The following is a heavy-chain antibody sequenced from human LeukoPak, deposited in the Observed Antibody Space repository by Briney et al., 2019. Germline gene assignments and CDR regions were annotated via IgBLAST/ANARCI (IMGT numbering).Heavy chain of an antibody. Sequence: GRSLRLSCGASGFTFSTYAMHWVRRAPGKGLEWGAVISDDGSKKYYADSVKGRFTISRDNSSNTVYLQMNSLRAEDTAVYYCATGKYYNFWSGYYGPGYYYYGMDVWGQGTTVTVSS. V-gene: IGHV3-30-3*01. CDR2: ISDDGSKK. D-gene: IGHD3-3*01. CDR1: GFTFSTYA. J-gene: IGHJ6*02. CDR3: ATGKYYNFWSGYYGPGYYYYGMDV.